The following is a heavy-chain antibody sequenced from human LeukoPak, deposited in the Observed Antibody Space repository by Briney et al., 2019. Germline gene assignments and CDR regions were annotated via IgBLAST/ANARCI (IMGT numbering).Heavy chain of an antibody. V-gene: IGHV1-46*01. D-gene: IGHD6-19*01. Sequence: ASAKVSCKASGYTFTSYYMHWVRQAPGQGLEWMGIINPSGGSTSYAQKFQGRVTMTRDMSTSTVYMELSSLRSEDTAVYYCAREKGPIAVAAPRLDYWGQGTLVTVSS. CDR3: AREKGPIAVAAPRLDY. CDR2: INPSGGST. CDR1: GYTFTSYY. J-gene: IGHJ4*02.